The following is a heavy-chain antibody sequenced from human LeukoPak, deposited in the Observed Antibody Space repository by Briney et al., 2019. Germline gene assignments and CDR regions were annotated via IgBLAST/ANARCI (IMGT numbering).Heavy chain of an antibody. J-gene: IGHJ5*02. D-gene: IGHD7-27*01. V-gene: IGHV3-74*01. CDR1: GFTFSSYW. CDR2: INSDGSST. Sequence: PGGSLRLSCAASGFTFSSYWMHWVRQAPGKGLVWVSRINSDGSSTSYADSVKGRFTISRDNAKNTLYLQMNSLRAEDTAVYYCAKTNWGYNWFDPWGQGTLVTVSS. CDR3: AKTNWGYNWFDP.